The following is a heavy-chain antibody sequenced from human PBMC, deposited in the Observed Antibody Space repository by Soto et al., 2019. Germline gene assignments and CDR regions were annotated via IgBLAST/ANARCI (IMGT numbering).Heavy chain of an antibody. CDR2: INAGNVNT. Sequence: GASVKVSCRASGYTFTSHAMHWVRQVPGQRLDMIRWINAGNVNTKYSQKFQGRDTSTRDTSASTAYMELSRLSSEETAVYYCARAPTYYYGSGSYYEAPRDYYYGMDVWGQGTTVSVSS. CDR3: ARAPTYYYGSGSYYEAPRDYYYGMDV. J-gene: IGHJ6*01. CDR1: GYTFTSHA. D-gene: IGHD3-10*01. V-gene: IGHV1-3*01.